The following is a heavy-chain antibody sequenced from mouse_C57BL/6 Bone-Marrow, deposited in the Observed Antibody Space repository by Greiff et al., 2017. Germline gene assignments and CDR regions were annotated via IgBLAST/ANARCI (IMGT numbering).Heavy chain of an antibody. Sequence: VQLQQPGADLVQPGASVKVSCKSSGYTFPTYCMPWVQQRPGQGLEWIGRIHPSASDTNYNQKFKGKATLTVEKSSRTADMQLSRLTSEDSAVYYCAIRGYWGQGTTLTVSS. CDR2: IHPSASDT. CDR1: GYTFPTYC. CDR3: AIRGY. J-gene: IGHJ2*01. V-gene: IGHV1-74*01.